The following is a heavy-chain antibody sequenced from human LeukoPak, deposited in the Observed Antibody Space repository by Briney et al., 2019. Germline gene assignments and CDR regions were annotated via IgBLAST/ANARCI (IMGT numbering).Heavy chain of an antibody. CDR1: GFTFTTNA. Sequence: GGSLRLSCAASGFTFTTNAMSWVRQAPGKGLEWVSAISGRTGATYYADSEKGRFTISRDNSKSTLYLQMDSLRAEDTAVYYCAKCGNSGCHLIDYWGQGALVTVSS. V-gene: IGHV3-23*01. J-gene: IGHJ4*02. D-gene: IGHD5-12*01. CDR2: ISGRTGAT. CDR3: AKCGNSGCHLIDY.